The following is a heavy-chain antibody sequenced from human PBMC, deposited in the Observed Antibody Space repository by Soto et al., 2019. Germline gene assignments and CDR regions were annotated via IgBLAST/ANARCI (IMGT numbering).Heavy chain of an antibody. CDR2: TYYRSKWYN. D-gene: IGHD2-2*01. J-gene: IGHJ4*02. V-gene: IGHV6-1*01. CDR1: GDSVSSDSAA. Sequence: SQTLSLTCAISGDSVSSDSAAWNWLRQSPSRGLEWLGRTYYRSKWYNDYALSVRSRITINPDTSKNQFSLQLNSVTPDDTAVYYCARWSHTSSPCWGQGTLVTVSS. CDR3: ARWSHTSSPC.